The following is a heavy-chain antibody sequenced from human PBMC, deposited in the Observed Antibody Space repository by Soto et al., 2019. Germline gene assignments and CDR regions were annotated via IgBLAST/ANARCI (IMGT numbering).Heavy chain of an antibody. Sequence: QVQLQESGPGLVKPSETLSLTCTVSGGSISSYYWSWIRQPPGKGLEWIGYIYYSGSTNYNPSLKRRLTMSVHTSKNQFSLQLRSVPAADRAVYYCARGWRQLVPHWFDPWGQGTLVTVSS. CDR1: GGSISSYY. D-gene: IGHD6-6*01. CDR3: ARGWRQLVPHWFDP. V-gene: IGHV4-59*01. CDR2: IYYSGST. J-gene: IGHJ5*02.